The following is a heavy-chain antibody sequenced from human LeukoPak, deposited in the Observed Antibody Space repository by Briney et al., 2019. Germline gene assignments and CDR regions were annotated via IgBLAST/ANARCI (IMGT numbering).Heavy chain of an antibody. CDR1: GASMSTYY. CDR3: ARDPPYSSSSWDY. Sequence: SETLSLTCTVSGASMSTYYWSWIRQPPGKGLEWIAYIYHSGSTNYNPSLKSRVTISVDTSKNQFSLKLSSVTAADTAVYYCARDPPYSSSSWDYWGQGTLVTVSS. D-gene: IGHD6-6*01. CDR2: IYHSGST. V-gene: IGHV4-59*12. J-gene: IGHJ4*02.